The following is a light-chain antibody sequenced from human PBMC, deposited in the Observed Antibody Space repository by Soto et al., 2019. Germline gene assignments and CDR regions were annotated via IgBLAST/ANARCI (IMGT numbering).Light chain of an antibody. Sequence: DIVMTQSPDSLAVSLGERATINCKSSQSVLLTSNNKNYLAWYQQKPGQPPKVLISWASTRESGVPDRFSGSGSGTDLTLTITRLQAEDVAVSYCQQYYTTLTFGGGTKVEIK. CDR2: WAS. V-gene: IGKV4-1*01. CDR1: QSVLLTSNNKNY. J-gene: IGKJ4*01. CDR3: QQYYTTLT.